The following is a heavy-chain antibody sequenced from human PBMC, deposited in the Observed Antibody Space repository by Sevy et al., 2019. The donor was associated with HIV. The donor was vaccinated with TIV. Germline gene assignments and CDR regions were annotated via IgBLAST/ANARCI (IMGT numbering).Heavy chain of an antibody. J-gene: IGHJ3*02. Sequence: SETLSLTCTVSGGSINSGAYYWSWIRQHPGKGLEWIGYIYYSGTTYYNPSLKSRVTISVDMSKDQFYLKLSSVTAADTAVYYCARGFDSSGYYWGVGAFDIWGQGTMVTVSS. D-gene: IGHD3-22*01. CDR2: IYYSGTT. CDR1: GGSINSGAYY. V-gene: IGHV4-31*03. CDR3: ARGFDSSGYYWGVGAFDI.